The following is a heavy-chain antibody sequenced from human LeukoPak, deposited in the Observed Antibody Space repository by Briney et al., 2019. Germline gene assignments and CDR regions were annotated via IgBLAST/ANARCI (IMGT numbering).Heavy chain of an antibody. CDR1: GLVFISHA. J-gene: IGHJ4*02. CDR2: IWYDGSDQ. Sequence: GGPRRPSWVASGLVFISHAINGVRQAPARGLEWLTVIWYDGSDQYYADSVKGRFTISRDTSKNTLYMQMNNLRAEDTAVYYCVKGFHFDWWGQGTLVTVSS. CDR3: VKGFHFDW. V-gene: IGHV3-33*06.